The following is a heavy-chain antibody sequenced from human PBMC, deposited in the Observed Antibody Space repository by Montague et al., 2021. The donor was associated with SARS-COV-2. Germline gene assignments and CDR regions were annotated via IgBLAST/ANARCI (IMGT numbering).Heavy chain of an antibody. Sequence: SETLSPTCTVSGGSISSSSYYWGWIRGPAGKGLEWIGSIDYSGSTYYXWCVESRVTISVDTSKNQFSLKLRSVTAADTAVYYCARSWGQWLLWGYYFDYWGQGTLVTVSS. J-gene: IGHJ4*02. CDR1: GGSISSSSYY. CDR3: ARSWGQWLLWGYYFDY. D-gene: IGHD6-19*01. CDR2: IDYSGST. V-gene: IGHV4-39*01.